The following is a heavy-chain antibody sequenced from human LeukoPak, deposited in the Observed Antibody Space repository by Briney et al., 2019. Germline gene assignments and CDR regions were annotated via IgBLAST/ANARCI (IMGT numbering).Heavy chain of an antibody. CDR1: GFAFNTYA. J-gene: IGHJ4*02. CDR3: AREIFGSGSYTDY. V-gene: IGHV3-33*01. D-gene: IGHD3-10*01. Sequence: TGGSLRLSCEASGFAFNTYAMHWVRQAPGKGLEWVTLIWHDGSHKFYIDSVRGRFTISRDNSKNTVYLQMNGLRAEDTAVYYCAREIFGSGSYTDYWGQGTLVAVSS. CDR2: IWHDGSHK.